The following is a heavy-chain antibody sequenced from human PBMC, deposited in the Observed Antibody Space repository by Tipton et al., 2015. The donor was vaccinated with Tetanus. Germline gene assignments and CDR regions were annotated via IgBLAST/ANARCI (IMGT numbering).Heavy chain of an antibody. V-gene: IGHV3-21*01. CDR3: VSGSALGN. CDR1: GFSFSNYK. Sequence: SLRLSCEVSGFSFSNYKMNWVRQGPGRGLEWVSSISSTSRYINYADSVKGRFTISRDNAKNSLFLEMNNLRVDDTAVYYCVSGSALGNWGQGTLVTVSS. J-gene: IGHJ4*02. CDR2: ISSTSRYI. D-gene: IGHD6-25*01.